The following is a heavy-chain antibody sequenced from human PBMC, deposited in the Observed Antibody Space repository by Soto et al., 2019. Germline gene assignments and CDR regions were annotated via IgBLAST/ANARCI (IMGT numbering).Heavy chain of an antibody. CDR1: GFSLTTSGVG. CDR3: AHTRRDGNNNYPGVFDF. J-gene: IGHJ4*02. CDR2: ICGNDDK. Sequence: QITLKESGPTLVKPTQTLTLTCTFSGFSLTTSGVGVGWIRQPPGKALEWLALICGNDDKHYSPSLKSRLTLTKDASKNRVVLRMTNVDPVDTATYYCAHTRRDGNNNYPGVFDFWGQGTLVTVSS. V-gene: IGHV2-5*01. D-gene: IGHD3-10*01.